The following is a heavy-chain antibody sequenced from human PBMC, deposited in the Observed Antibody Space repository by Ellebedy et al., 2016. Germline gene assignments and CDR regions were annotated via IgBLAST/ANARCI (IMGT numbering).Heavy chain of an antibody. D-gene: IGHD1-26*01. CDR2: INGDGSST. J-gene: IGHJ4*02. CDR3: AKVGATTKDFDR. CDR1: GFTLSSFW. Sequence: GGSLRLSCAASGFTLSSFWMHWVRQAPGKGLVWISRINGDGSSTNYADSVKGRFTVSRDNAKNTLFLQMNSLRAEDTAVYYCAKVGATTKDFDRWGQGTLVTASS. V-gene: IGHV3-74*01.